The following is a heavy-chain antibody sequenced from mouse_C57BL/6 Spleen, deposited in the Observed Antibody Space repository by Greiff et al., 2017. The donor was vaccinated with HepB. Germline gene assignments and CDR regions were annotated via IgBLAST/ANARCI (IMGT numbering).Heavy chain of an antibody. V-gene: IGHV3-6*01. CDR1: GYSITSGYY. CDR3: ARDGSSYDPFAY. CDR2: ISYDGSN. Sequence: VQLQESGPGLVKPSQSLSLTCSVTGYSITSGYYWNWIRQFPGNKLEWMGYISYDGSNNYNPSLKNRISITRDTSKNQFFLKLNSVTTEDTATYYCARDGSSYDPFAYWGQGTLVTVSA. D-gene: IGHD1-1*01. J-gene: IGHJ3*01.